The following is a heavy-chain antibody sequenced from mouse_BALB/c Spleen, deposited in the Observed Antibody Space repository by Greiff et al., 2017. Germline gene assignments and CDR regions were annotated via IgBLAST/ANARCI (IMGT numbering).Heavy chain of an antibody. CDR2: ISYSGST. D-gene: IGHD2-3*01. J-gene: IGHJ2*01. Sequence: EVKLQESGPSLVKPSQTLSLTCSVTGDSITSGYWNWIRKFPGNKLEYMGYISYSGSTYYNPSLKSRISITRDTSKNQYYLQLNSVTTEDTATYYCARSPIYDGYLHFDYWGQGTTLTVSS. CDR3: ARSPIYDGYLHFDY. V-gene: IGHV3-8*02. CDR1: GDSITSGY.